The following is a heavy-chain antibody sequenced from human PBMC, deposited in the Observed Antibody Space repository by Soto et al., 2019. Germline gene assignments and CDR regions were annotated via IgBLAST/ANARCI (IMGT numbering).Heavy chain of an antibody. CDR2: IHYSRST. V-gene: IGHV4-59*01. J-gene: IGHJ4*02. CDR3: ASRYGSWVDY. CDR1: GGYINSYY. Sequence: QVQLQESGPGLVKPSETLSLTCTFSGGYINSYYWSWIRQPPGKGLEWIGYIHYSRSTIYNPSLRSRATIPVDTSKNQVSLKLSSVTAADTAVYDCASRYGSWVDYWGQGTLVPVSS. D-gene: IGHD1-26*01.